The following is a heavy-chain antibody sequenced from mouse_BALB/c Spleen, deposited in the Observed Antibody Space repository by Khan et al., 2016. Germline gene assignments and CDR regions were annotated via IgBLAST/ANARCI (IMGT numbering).Heavy chain of an antibody. V-gene: IGHV4-1*02. D-gene: IGHD1-2*01. J-gene: IGHJ2*01. CDR2: IYPDSSTI. CDR3: ARLHYYGYMNY. Sequence: EVQLQESGGGLVQPGGSLKLSCAASGCDFSRYWMSWVRQAPGKGLEWIGEIYPDSSTINYTPSLKDKFIISRDNAKNTLYLQMSKVRSEDTALXFCARLHYYGYMNYWGQGTTLTVSS. CDR1: GCDFSRYW.